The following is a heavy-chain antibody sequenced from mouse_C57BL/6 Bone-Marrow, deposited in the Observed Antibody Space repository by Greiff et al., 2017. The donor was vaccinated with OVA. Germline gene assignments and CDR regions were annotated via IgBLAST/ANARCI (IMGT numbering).Heavy chain of an antibody. J-gene: IGHJ3*01. V-gene: IGHV1-64*01. CDR3: ARSHYCGSSYPIAY. D-gene: IGHD1-1*01. CDR2: IHPNSGST. CDR1: GYTFTSYW. Sequence: QVQLQQPGAELVKPGASVKLSCKASGYTFTSYWMHWVKQRPGQGLEWIGMIHPNSGSTNYNEKFKSKATLTVDKSSSTAYMQLSSLTSEDSAVYYGARSHYCGSSYPIAYWGQGTLVTVSA.